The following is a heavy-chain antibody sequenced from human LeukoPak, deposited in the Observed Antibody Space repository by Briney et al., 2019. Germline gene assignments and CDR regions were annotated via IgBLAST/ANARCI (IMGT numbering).Heavy chain of an antibody. CDR2: IYSSGHT. CDR1: GGSIVGYY. J-gene: IGHJ6*02. CDR3: ARSSTSWMDGMDV. Sequence: SETLSLTCTVSGGSIVGYYWSWIRQPPGKGLEWIAYIYSSGHTISNPSLQSRVTMSLDTSRNQFSLKLSSVTAADTAVHYCARSSTSWMDGMDVWGQGTRSPSP. D-gene: IGHD2-2*01. V-gene: IGHV4-59*08.